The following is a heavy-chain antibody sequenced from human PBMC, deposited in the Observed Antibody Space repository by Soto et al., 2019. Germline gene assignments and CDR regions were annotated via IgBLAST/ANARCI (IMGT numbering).Heavy chain of an antibody. J-gene: IGHJ4*02. CDR1: GFTFSSYE. Sequence: PGGSLRLSCAASGFTFSSYEMNWVRQAPGKGLEWISYISGSGSTIYYAHSVKGRFTISRDNAKNSLYLQMNSLRAENTAVYYCARVLYDSSGYPIDYWGQGTLVTVSS. D-gene: IGHD3-22*01. CDR3: ARVLYDSSGYPIDY. V-gene: IGHV3-48*03. CDR2: ISGSGSTI.